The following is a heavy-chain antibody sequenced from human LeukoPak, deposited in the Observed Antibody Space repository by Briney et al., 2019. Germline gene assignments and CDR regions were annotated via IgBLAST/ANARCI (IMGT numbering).Heavy chain of an antibody. CDR2: IYYSGST. CDR1: GGSISSSSYY. D-gene: IGHD6-19*01. Sequence: SETLSLTCTVSGGSISSSSYYWGWIRQPPGKGLEWIGSIYYSGSTYYNPPLKSRVTISVDTSKNQFSLKLSSVTAADTAVYYCARPHISIAVAGPFDYWGQGTLVTVSS. CDR3: ARPHISIAVAGPFDY. V-gene: IGHV4-39*07. J-gene: IGHJ4*02.